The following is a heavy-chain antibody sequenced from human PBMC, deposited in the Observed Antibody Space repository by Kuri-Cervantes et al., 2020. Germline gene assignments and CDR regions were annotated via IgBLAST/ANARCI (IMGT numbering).Heavy chain of an antibody. CDR3: ARGPRGGVDYYDSSGYYFVD. J-gene: IGHJ4*02. V-gene: IGHV1-24*01. CDR1: GYTLTELS. CDR2: FDPEDGET. Sequence: ASVKVSCKVSGYTLTELSMHWVRQAPGKGLEWMGGFDPEDGETIYAQKFQGRVTMTEDTSTDTAYMELSSLRSEDTAVYYCARGPRGGVDYYDSSGYYFVDWGQGTLVTVSS. D-gene: IGHD3-22*01.